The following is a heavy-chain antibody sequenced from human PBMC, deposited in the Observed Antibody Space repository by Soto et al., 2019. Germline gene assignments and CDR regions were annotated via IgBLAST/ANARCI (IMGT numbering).Heavy chain of an antibody. V-gene: IGHV3-33*01. CDR1: GFTFSSYG. D-gene: IGHD2-2*01. Sequence: GGSLRLSCAASGFTFSSYGMHGVRQAPGKGLEWVAVIWYDGSNKYYADSVKGRFTISRDNSKNTLYLQMNSLRAEDTAVYYCARDREVPAAIYYYYYGMDVWGQGTTVTVSS. J-gene: IGHJ6*02. CDR3: ARDREVPAAIYYYYYGMDV. CDR2: IWYDGSNK.